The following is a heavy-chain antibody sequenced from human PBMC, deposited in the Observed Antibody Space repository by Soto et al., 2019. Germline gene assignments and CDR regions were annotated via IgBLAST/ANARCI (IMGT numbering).Heavy chain of an antibody. Sequence: QVQLVESGGGVVQPGRSLRLSCAASGFTFSSYGMHWVRQAPGKGLEWVAVIWYDGSNKYYADSVKGRFTISRDNSKNTLYLQMNSLRAEDTAVYYCARDSLYGSGSYPPLFDPWGQGTLVTVSS. CDR3: ARDSLYGSGSYPPLFDP. D-gene: IGHD3-10*01. J-gene: IGHJ5*02. CDR1: GFTFSSYG. V-gene: IGHV3-33*01. CDR2: IWYDGSNK.